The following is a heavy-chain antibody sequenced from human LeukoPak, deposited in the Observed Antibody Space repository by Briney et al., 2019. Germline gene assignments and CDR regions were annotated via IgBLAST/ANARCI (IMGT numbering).Heavy chain of an antibody. CDR3: ARGGYYYDSSGYYRNGFDY. Sequence: PGGSLRLSCAASGFTFSSDWMHWVRQAPGKGLEWVSGINWNGGSTGYADSVKGRFTISRDNAKNSLYQQMNSLRAEDTALYYCARGGYYYDSSGYYRNGFDYWGQGTLVTVSS. CDR2: INWNGGST. CDR1: GFTFSSDW. J-gene: IGHJ4*02. V-gene: IGHV3-20*04. D-gene: IGHD3-22*01.